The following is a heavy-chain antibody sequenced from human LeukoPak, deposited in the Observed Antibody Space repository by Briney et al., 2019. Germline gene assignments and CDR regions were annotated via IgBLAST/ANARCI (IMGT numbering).Heavy chain of an antibody. CDR1: GFTFRSYG. CDR3: AKGGLSSAFDY. CDR2: ISYDGSNK. J-gene: IGHJ4*02. Sequence: LVESGGGVVQPGRSLRLSCAASGFTFRSYGMHWVRQAPGKGLEWVAVISYDGSNKYYADSVKGRFTISRDNSKNTLYLQMNSLRAEDTAVYYCAKGGLSSAFDYWGQGTLVTVSS. D-gene: IGHD6-6*01. V-gene: IGHV3-30*18.